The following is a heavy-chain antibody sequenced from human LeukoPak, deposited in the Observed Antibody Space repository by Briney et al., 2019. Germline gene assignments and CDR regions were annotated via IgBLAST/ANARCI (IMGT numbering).Heavy chain of an antibody. V-gene: IGHV6-1*01. CDR3: AKLRFLEWSPYYYGMDV. CDR1: GDSVSSNSAA. CDR2: TYYRSKWYN. J-gene: IGHJ6*02. Sequence: SQTLSLTCAISGDSVSSNSAAWNWVRQSPSRGLEWLGRTYYRSKWYNDYAVSVKSRITINPDTSKNQFSLQLNSVTPEDTAVYYCAKLRFLEWSPYYYGMDVWGQGTTVTVSS. D-gene: IGHD3-3*01.